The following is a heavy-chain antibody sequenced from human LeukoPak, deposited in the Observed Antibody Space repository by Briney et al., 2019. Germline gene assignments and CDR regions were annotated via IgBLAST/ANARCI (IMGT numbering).Heavy chain of an antibody. CDR2: INWNGGST. V-gene: IGHV3-20*04. J-gene: IGHJ4*02. CDR3: ARAIGVVRYARVYYFDY. Sequence: PGGFLRLSCAASGFTFDDYGMSWVRQAPGKGLEWVSGINWNGGSTGYADSVKGRFTISRDNAKNSLYLQMNSLRAEDTALYYCARAIGVVRYARVYYFDYWGQGTLVTVSS. CDR1: GFTFDDYG. D-gene: IGHD2-21*01.